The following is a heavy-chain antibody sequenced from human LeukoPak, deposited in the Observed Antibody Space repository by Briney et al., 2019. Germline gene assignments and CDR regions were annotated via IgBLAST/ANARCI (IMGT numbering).Heavy chain of an antibody. D-gene: IGHD3-10*01. V-gene: IGHV5-51*01. CDR3: ARGGSTMVTPYYFDY. CDR2: IYPGDSDT. CDR1: GYSFTSYW. Sequence: GASLKISCKGSGYSFTSYWIGWVRQMPGKGLERMGIIYPGDSDTRYSSSFQGQVTISADKSISTAYLQWSSLKASDTAMYYCARGGSTMVTPYYFDYWGQGTLVTVSS. J-gene: IGHJ4*02.